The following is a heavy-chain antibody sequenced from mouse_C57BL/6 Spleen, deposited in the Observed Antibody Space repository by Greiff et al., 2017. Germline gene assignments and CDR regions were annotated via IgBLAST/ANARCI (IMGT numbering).Heavy chain of an antibody. CDR1: GFNFKDYY. D-gene: IGHD1-1*01. V-gene: IGHV14-2*01. J-gene: IGHJ4*01. CDR2: IDPEDGET. Sequence: EVQLQQSGAELVKPGASVKLSCTASGFNFKDYYMHWVKQRTEQGLEWIGRIDPEDGETKYAPKFQGKATITADTSSNTAYLQLSSLTSEDTAVYYCARSRAAVVDYYAMDYWGQGTSVTVSS. CDR3: ARSRAAVVDYYAMDY.